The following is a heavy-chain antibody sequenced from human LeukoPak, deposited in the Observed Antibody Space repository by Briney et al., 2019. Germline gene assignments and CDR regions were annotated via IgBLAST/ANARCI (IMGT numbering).Heavy chain of an antibody. V-gene: IGHV1-8*01. Sequence: ASVKVSFKASGYTFTSYDINWVRQATGQGLEWMGWMNPNSGNTGYAQKFQGRVTMTRNTSISTAHMELSSLRSEDTAVYYCARAKSYYDILTGYNDAFDIWGQGTMVTVSS. CDR3: ARAKSYYDILTGYNDAFDI. CDR2: MNPNSGNT. CDR1: GYTFTSYD. D-gene: IGHD3-9*01. J-gene: IGHJ3*02.